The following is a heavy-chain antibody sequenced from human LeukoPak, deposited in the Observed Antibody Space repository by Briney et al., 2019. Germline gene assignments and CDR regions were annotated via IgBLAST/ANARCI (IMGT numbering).Heavy chain of an antibody. V-gene: IGHV3-21*01. CDR3: ATGIRLQGGEDYFDH. CDR2: ISSSSSLI. D-gene: IGHD3-10*01. Sequence: GGSLRLSCAASGFIFSSYNMNWVRQAPGKGLEWVSSISSSSSLIYHADSMKGRLTISRDNAKKSLYLQMNSLRAEDTAVYFCATGIRLQGGEDYFDHWGQGTLVTVSS. J-gene: IGHJ4*02. CDR1: GFIFSSYN.